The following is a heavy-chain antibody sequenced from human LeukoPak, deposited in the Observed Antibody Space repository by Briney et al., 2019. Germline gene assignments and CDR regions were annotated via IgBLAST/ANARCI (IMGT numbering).Heavy chain of an antibody. Sequence: GGSLRLSCAASGFAFSTYAMSWVRQAPGKGLEWVSSICGSADTTYYADSVKGRFTISRDTSKSTVYLQMNSLRAEDTAVYYCAKCTGGSCYSALGYWGQGTLVTVSS. D-gene: IGHD2-15*01. V-gene: IGHV3-23*01. J-gene: IGHJ4*02. CDR3: AKCTGGSCYSALGY. CDR1: GFAFSTYA. CDR2: ICGSADTT.